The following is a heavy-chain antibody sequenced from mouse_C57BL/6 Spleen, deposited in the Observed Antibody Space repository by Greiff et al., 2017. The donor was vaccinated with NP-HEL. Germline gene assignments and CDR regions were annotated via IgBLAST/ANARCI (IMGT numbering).Heavy chain of an antibody. CDR2: INPNNGGT. D-gene: IGHD1-1*01. V-gene: IGHV1-22*01. Sequence: EVQLQQSGPELVKPGASVKMSCKASGYTFTDYNMHWVKQSHGKSLEWIGYINPNNGGTSYNQKFKGKATLTVNKSSSTAYMELRSLTSEDSAVYYFASPVVAPYFDYWGQGTTLTVSS. CDR1: GYTFTDYN. J-gene: IGHJ2*01. CDR3: ASPVVAPYFDY.